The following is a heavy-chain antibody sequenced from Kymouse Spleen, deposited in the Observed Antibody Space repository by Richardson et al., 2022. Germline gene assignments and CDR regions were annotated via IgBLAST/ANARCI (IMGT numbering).Heavy chain of an antibody. CDR2: IWYDGSNK. V-gene: IGHV3-33*01. CDR3: ARGYYYGSGSSDFDY. CDR1: GFTFSSYG. Sequence: QVQLVESGGGVVQPGRSLRLSCAASGFTFSSYGMHWVRQAPGKGLEWVAVIWYDGSNKYYADSVKGRFTISRDNSKNTLYLQMNSLRAEDTAVYYCARGYYYGSGSSDFDYWGQGTLVTVSS. D-gene: IGHD3-10*01. J-gene: IGHJ4*02.